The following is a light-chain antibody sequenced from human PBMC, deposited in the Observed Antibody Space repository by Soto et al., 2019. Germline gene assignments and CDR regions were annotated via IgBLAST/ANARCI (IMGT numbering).Light chain of an antibody. CDR2: LNSDGSH. Sequence: QPVLTQSPSASASLGASVKLTCTLSSGHSSYAIAWHQQQPEKGPRYLMKLNSDGSHSKGDGVPDRFSGSSSGAERYLTISSLQSEDEADYYCQTWGTGIGVFGGGTKHTVL. J-gene: IGLJ2*01. V-gene: IGLV4-69*01. CDR1: SGHSSYA. CDR3: QTWGTGIGV.